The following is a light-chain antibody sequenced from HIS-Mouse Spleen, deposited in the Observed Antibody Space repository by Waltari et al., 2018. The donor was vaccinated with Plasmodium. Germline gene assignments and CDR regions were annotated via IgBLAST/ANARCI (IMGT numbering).Light chain of an antibody. CDR1: QGISSY. CDR3: QQLNSYPLT. J-gene: IGKJ4*01. Sequence: DIQLTQSPSFLSASVGDRVTITCRASQGISSYLAWYQQKPGKAPKLLIYAASTLQSGVPSSFSGSGSGTEFTLTISSLQPEDFATYYYQQLNSYPLTFGGGTKVEIK. CDR2: AAS. V-gene: IGKV1-9*01.